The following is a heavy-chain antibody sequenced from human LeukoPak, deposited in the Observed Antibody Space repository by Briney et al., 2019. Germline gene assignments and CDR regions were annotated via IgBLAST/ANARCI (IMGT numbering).Heavy chain of an antibody. D-gene: IGHD2-21*02. CDR3: ARDRCGGDCYPDY. V-gene: IGHV3-33*01. J-gene: IGHJ4*02. CDR2: IWYDGSNK. CDR1: GFTFSSYG. Sequence: GRSLRLSCAASGFTFSSYGMHWVRQAPGKGLEWVAVIWYDGSNKYYADSVKGRFTISRDNSKNTLYLQMNSLRAEDTAVYYCARDRCGGDCYPDYWGQGTLVTVSS.